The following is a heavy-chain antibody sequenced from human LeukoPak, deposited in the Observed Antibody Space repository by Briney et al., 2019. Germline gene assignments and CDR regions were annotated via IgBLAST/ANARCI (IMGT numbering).Heavy chain of an antibody. V-gene: IGHV3-7*01. CDR1: GFTFSSYS. J-gene: IGHJ4*02. CDR3: AKLAKYFYGAETFYFFEH. CDR2: INQDGTEK. Sequence: GGSLRLSCAASGFTFSSYSMNWVRQAQGKGLEWVANINQDGTEKYYVESVKGRFTISRDNGKNSLYLQMNSPRVEDTAVYYCAKLAKYFYGAETFYFFEHWGQGTPVTASS. D-gene: IGHD3-10*01.